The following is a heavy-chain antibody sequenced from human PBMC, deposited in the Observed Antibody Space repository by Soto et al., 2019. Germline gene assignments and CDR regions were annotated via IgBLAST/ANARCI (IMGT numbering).Heavy chain of an antibody. J-gene: IGHJ4*02. D-gene: IGHD6-13*01. V-gene: IGHV4-4*02. CDR2: IYRTGST. Sequence: PSETLSLTCAVSGGSFTSNNWWTWVRQPPGQGLEWIGEIYRTGSTNYNPSLKSRVATSVDTSKNQFSLKLNSVTAAHTAVYYCARGYSTSWTYYFDYCGQGIMVT. CDR3: ARGYSTSWTYYFDY. CDR1: GGSFTSNNW.